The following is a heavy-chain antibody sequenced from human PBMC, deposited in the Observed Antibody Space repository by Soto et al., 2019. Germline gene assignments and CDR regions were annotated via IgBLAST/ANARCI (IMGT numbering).Heavy chain of an antibody. V-gene: IGHV4-39*01. CDR3: VSQRTTVPTQAYFDY. CDR2: VYYRGRS. J-gene: IGHJ4*02. CDR1: GGSVTNSSYY. D-gene: IGHD4-17*01. Sequence: PSENLSLTCTVSGGSVTNSSYYWGWIRQSPGKGLEWIGSVYYRGRSYSKSSVKSRVTISVDTSKNRFSLSLNSVTASDTAVYFCVSQRTTVPTQAYFDYWGPGALGTVSS.